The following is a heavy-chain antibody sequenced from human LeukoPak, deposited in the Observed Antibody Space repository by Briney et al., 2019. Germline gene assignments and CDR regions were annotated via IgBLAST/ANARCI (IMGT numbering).Heavy chain of an antibody. CDR1: GGSFSGYY. V-gene: IGHV4-34*01. CDR3: ARGSSSWYWTYYYGMDV. CDR2: INHSGST. Sequence: PSETLSLTCAVYGGSFSGYYWSWIRQPPGKGLEWIGEINHSGSTNYNPSLKSRVTISVDTSKNQFSLKLSSVTAADTAVYYCARGSSSWYWTYYYGMDVWGQGTTVTVSS. D-gene: IGHD6-13*01. J-gene: IGHJ6*02.